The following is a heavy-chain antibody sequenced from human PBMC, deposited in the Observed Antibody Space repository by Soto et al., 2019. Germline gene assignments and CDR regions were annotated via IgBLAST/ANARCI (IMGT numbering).Heavy chain of an antibody. V-gene: IGHV3-33*01. Sequence: GGSLRLSCAASGFTFSSYGMHWVRQAPGKGLEWVAVIWYDGSNKYYADSVKGRFTISRDNSKNTLYLQMNSLRAEDTAVYYCASPYYYGSGSYYGAPFMDVWGQGTTVTVSS. CDR3: ASPYYYGSGSYYGAPFMDV. D-gene: IGHD3-10*01. CDR2: IWYDGSNK. CDR1: GFTFSSYG. J-gene: IGHJ6*02.